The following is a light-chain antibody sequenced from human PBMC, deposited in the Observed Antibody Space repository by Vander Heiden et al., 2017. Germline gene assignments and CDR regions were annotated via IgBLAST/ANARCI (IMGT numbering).Light chain of an antibody. CDR3: QQYNDWPLT. Sequence: EIVMTQSPATRSVSPGEGATLSCRASQSVSSNLAWYQQKPGQVPRLLIYGASTRATGIPVRFSGSGSGTEFTLTINSLQSEDFAVYYCQQYNDWPLTFGGGTKVEIK. J-gene: IGKJ4*01. CDR1: QSVSSN. V-gene: IGKV3-15*01. CDR2: GAS.